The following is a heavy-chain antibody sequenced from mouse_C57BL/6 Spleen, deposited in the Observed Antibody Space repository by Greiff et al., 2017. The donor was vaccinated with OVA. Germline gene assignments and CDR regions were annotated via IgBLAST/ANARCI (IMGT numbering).Heavy chain of an antibody. CDR2: ISNGGGST. D-gene: IGHD2-1*01. V-gene: IGHV5-12*01. CDR1: GFTFSDYY. J-gene: IGHJ4*01. Sequence: EVQGVESGGGLVQPGGSLKLSCAASGFTFSDYYMYWVRQTPEKRLEWVAYISNGGGSTYYPDTVKGRFTISRDNAKNTLYLQMSRLKSEDTAMYYCASSYGIYYYAMDYWGQGTSVTVSS. CDR3: ASSYGIYYYAMDY.